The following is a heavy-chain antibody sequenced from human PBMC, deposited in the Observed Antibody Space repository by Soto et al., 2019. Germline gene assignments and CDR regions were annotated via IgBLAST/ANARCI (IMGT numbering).Heavy chain of an antibody. CDR3: ASDYCSGGSCYSSAY. CDR1: GGSISSSDYY. V-gene: IGHV4-39*07. J-gene: IGHJ4*02. CDR2: INHSGST. D-gene: IGHD2-15*01. Sequence: SETLSLTCTVSGGSISSSDYYWGWIRQPPGKGLEWIGKINHSGSTNYNPSLKSRVTISVDTSKNQFSLKLSSVTAADTAVYYCASDYCSGGSCYSSAYWGQGTLVTVSS.